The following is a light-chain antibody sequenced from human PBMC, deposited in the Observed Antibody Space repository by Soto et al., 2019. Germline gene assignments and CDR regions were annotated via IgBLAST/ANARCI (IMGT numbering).Light chain of an antibody. V-gene: IGKV3-20*01. CDR3: QHYYRSPPGFT. J-gene: IGKJ3*01. CDR2: AAS. Sequence: EIVLTQSPGTLSLFPGERATLSCRASQSIASTYFAWYQQRPGQAPRLLIYAASSRATGVPDRLSGSGSGTDFTLTISRLEPEDSAVYCCQHYYRSPPGFTFGPGTTLDVK. CDR1: QSIASTY.